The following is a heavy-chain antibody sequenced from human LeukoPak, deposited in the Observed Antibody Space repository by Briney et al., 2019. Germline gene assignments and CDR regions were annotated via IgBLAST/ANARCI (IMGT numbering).Heavy chain of an antibody. J-gene: IGHJ4*01. D-gene: IGHD3-22*01. CDR1: GFPINSHSY. CDR2: IYYSGST. Sequence: LETLSLTCSVSGFPINSHSYWSWVRQSPGRGLEWIGSIYYSGSTYYNPSLKSRITVSIDTSKSQFSLRLTSVTAADTAIYYCAQVSMIVDLKQYYFDFWGHGTLVTVSS. CDR3: AQVSMIVDLKQYYFDF. V-gene: IGHV4-38-2*02.